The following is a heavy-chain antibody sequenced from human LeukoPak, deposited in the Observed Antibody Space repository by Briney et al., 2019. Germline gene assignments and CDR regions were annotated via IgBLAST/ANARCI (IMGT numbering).Heavy chain of an antibody. CDR2: ISWNSGSI. J-gene: IGHJ3*02. D-gene: IGHD1-26*01. CDR3: AKDIGATIIQSYAFDI. V-gene: IGHV3-9*01. Sequence: GGSLRLSCAASGFTFDDYAMHWVRHAPGKGLEWVSGISWNSGSIGYADSVKGRFTISRDNAKNSLYLQMNSLRAEDTALYYCAKDIGATIIQSYAFDIWGQGTMVTVSS. CDR1: GFTFDDYA.